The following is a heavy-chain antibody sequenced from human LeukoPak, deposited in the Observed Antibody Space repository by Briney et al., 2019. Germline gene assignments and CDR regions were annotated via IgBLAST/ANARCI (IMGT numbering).Heavy chain of an antibody. CDR2: INPSGGST. CDR3: AREVGATGNDWFDP. Sequence: ASVKASCKASGYAFTSYYMHWVRQAPGQGLERMGIINPSGGSTTYAQKFQGRVTLTSDTSTSTVYMDLSGLRFDDTAVYYCAREVGATGNDWFDPWGQGTLVTVSS. J-gene: IGHJ5*02. V-gene: IGHV1-46*01. CDR1: GYAFTSYY. D-gene: IGHD1-26*01.